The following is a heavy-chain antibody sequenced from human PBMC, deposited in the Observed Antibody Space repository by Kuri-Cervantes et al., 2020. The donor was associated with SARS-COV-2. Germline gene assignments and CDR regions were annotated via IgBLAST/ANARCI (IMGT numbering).Heavy chain of an antibody. J-gene: IGHJ3*02. Sequence: GSLRLSCSVSGGSISSYYWSWIRQPPGKGLEWIGYIYYTGSTNNNPSLKSRGTISLDRSKNQFSLKLSSVTAADTAVYYCARQNLLFDIWGQGTMVTCSS. CDR2: IYYTGST. CDR3: ARQNLLFDI. CDR1: GGSISSYY. V-gene: IGHV4-59*01. D-gene: IGHD2-21*01.